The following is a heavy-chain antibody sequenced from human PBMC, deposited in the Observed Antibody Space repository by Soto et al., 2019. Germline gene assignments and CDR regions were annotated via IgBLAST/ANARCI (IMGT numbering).Heavy chain of an antibody. D-gene: IGHD6-6*01. J-gene: IGHJ4*02. CDR3: AKGLLSSIAARPGAHGSFDY. V-gene: IGHV4-59*01. Sequence: PSETLSLTCTVSSGSISTYYWSWIRQPPGKGLEWIGYIYYTGSTNYNPSLKTRVAIPMDTSKNQFSLNLSSVTAADTAVYYCAKGLLSSIAARPGAHGSFDYWGQGTLVTVSS. CDR2: IYYTGST. CDR1: SGSISTYY.